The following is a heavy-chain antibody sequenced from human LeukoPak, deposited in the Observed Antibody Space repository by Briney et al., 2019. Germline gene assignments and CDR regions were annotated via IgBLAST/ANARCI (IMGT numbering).Heavy chain of an antibody. CDR2: ISRSSSYI. V-gene: IGHV3-21*01. J-gene: IGHJ5*02. Sequence: GGSLRLSCAASGFTFSSYSMNWVRQAPGKGLEWVSSISRSSSYIYYADSVKGRFTISSDNAKNSLYLQMNSLRAEDTAVYYCARVWVNWFDPWGQGTLVTVSS. CDR3: ARVWVNWFDP. D-gene: IGHD7-27*01. CDR1: GFTFSSYS.